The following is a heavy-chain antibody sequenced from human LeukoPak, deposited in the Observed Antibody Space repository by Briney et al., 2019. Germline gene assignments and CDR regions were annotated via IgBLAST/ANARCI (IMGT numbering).Heavy chain of an antibody. D-gene: IGHD3-3*01. J-gene: IGHJ3*02. V-gene: IGHV3-23*01. CDR2: ISASGGST. CDR3: AKGFWSGYLGGAFDM. Sequence: GGSLRLSCAASGFTFSSYAMSWVRQAPGRGLEWVSTISASGGSTYYADSVKGRFTISRDSSKHTLYLQMSSLRAEDTAVYYCAKGFWSGYLGGAFDMWGQGTMVTVSS. CDR1: GFTFSSYA.